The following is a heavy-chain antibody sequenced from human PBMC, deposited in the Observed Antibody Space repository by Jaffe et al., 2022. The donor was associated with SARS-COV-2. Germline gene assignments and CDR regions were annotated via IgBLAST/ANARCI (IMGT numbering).Heavy chain of an antibody. CDR2: ISGSGSRK. CDR1: GFTFGNSA. Sequence: EVQLLESGGALVQPGGSLRLSCTASGFTFGNSAVSWVRQAPGKGLEWVSGISGSGSRKYYADSVRGRFTISRDNSKKTLFLQMNGLRAEDTALYYCAKISGRDGNILGDLDSWGQGTLVSVSS. D-gene: IGHD3-16*01. V-gene: IGHV3-23*01. J-gene: IGHJ4*02. CDR3: AKISGRDGNILGDLDS.